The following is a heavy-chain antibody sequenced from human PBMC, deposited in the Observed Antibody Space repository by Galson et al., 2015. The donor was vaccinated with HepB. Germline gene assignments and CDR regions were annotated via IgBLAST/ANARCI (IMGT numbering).Heavy chain of an antibody. CDR1: GYTFTSYA. V-gene: IGHV7-4-1*01. Sequence: SVKVSCKASGYTFTSYAMNWVRQAPGQGLEWMGWINTNTGNPTYAQGFTGRFVFSLDTSVSTAYLQICSLKAEDTAVYYCARQVNDFWSGYLQAYYYYYYMDVWGKGTTVTVSS. D-gene: IGHD3-3*01. CDR3: ARQVNDFWSGYLQAYYYYYYMDV. J-gene: IGHJ6*03. CDR2: INTNTGNP.